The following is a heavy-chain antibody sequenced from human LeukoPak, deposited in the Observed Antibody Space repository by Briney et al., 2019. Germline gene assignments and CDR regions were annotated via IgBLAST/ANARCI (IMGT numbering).Heavy chain of an antibody. CDR1: GFTFSSYS. CDR3: ARLRDYYDSSGYYFGFDY. V-gene: IGHV3-21*04. CDR2: ISSSSSYI. Sequence: GGSLRPSCAASGFTFSSYSMNWVRQAPGKGLEWVSSISSSSSYIYYADSVKGRFTISRDNAKNSLYLQMNSLRAEDTAVYYCARLRDYYDSSGYYFGFDYWGQGTLVTVSS. J-gene: IGHJ4*02. D-gene: IGHD3-22*01.